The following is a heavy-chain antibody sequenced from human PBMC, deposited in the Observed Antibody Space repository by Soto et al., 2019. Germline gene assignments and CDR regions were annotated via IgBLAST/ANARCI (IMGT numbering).Heavy chain of an antibody. J-gene: IGHJ4*02. CDR3: ERVRSKLVHSQRYLDY. Sequence: QVQLQESGPGLVKPSGTLSLTCAVSGGSISSSNWWSWVRQPPEKGLEWIGEIYHSGSTDSNPSLKRGVTISVDKSKSHFGLRLSSVSAAATGGQHCERVRSKLVHSQRYLDYCVQGTLVTVSS. CDR1: GGSISSSNW. D-gene: IGHD6-13*01. CDR2: IYHSGST. V-gene: IGHV4-4*02.